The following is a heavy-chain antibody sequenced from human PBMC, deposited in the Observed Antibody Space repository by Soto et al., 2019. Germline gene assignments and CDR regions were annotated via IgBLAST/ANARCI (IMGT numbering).Heavy chain of an antibody. D-gene: IGHD3-16*02. CDR2: VYHSGNT. J-gene: IGHJ5*02. CDR3: AREMITFGGVIVIRSWFDP. Sequence: SETLSLTCAVSGDSISSDKWWSWVRQPPGKGLEWIGEVYHSGNTNYNPSLKSRVIISVDKPKNQFSLKLSSVTAADTAVYYCAREMITFGGVIVIRSWFDPWGQGTLVTVSS. CDR1: GDSISSDKW. V-gene: IGHV4-4*02.